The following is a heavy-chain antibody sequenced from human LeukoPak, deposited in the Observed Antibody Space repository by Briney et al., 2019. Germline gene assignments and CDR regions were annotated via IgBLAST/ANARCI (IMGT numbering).Heavy chain of an antibody. V-gene: IGHV4-39*07. J-gene: IGHJ5*02. CDR2: IYYSGST. Sequence: TSETLSLTCTVSGGSISSSSYYWGWIRQPPGKGLEWIGSIYYSGSTYYNPSLKSRVTISVDTSKNQFSLKLSSVTAADTAVYYCASSVGATWTLLSNWFDPWGQGTLVTVSS. CDR1: GGSISSSSYY. CDR3: ASSVGATWTLLSNWFDP. D-gene: IGHD1-26*01.